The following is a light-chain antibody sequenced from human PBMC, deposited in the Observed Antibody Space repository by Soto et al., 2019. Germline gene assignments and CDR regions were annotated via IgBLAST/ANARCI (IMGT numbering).Light chain of an antibody. CDR3: QQYNNWPPIT. CDR2: GAS. Sequence: EIVMTQSPATLSVSPGERATLSCISSQSVSSSLAWYQQKPGQAPRLLIYGASTRATGIPARFSGSGSGTEFTLTISSLQSEDFAVYYCQQYNNWPPITFGQGTRLEIK. CDR1: QSVSSS. J-gene: IGKJ5*01. V-gene: IGKV3-15*01.